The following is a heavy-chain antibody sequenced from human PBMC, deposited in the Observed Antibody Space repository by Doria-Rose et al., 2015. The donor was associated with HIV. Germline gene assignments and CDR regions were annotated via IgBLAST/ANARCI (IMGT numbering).Heavy chain of an antibody. D-gene: IGHD6-13*01. V-gene: IGHV2-26*01. Sequence: QVTLKESGPVLVKPTETLTLTCTVSGVSLSSPGMGVSWIRQPPGKALEWLANISSDDERSYKTSLKSRLTISRGTSKSQVALTMTDMDPVDTATYYCARIKSSRWYHKYYFDFWGQGTLVIVSA. CDR1: GVSLSSPGMG. CDR2: ISSDDER. J-gene: IGHJ4*02. CDR3: ARIKSSRWYHKYYFDF.